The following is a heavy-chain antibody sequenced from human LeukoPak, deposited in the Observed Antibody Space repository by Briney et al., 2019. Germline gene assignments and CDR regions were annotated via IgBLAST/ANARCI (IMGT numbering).Heavy chain of an antibody. CDR2: IYYSGST. V-gene: IGHV4-30-4*01. Sequence: PSETLSLTCAVSGGSISGYYWSWIRQPPGKGLEWIGYIYYSGSTYYNPSLKSRVTISVDTSKNQFSLKLSSVTAADTAVYYCARVNGLDPYYYGMDVWGQGTTVTVSS. CDR1: GGSISGYY. CDR3: ARVNGLDPYYYGMDV. D-gene: IGHD6-19*01. J-gene: IGHJ6*02.